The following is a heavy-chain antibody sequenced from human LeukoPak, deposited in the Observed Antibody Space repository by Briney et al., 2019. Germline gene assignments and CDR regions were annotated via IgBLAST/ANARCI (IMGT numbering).Heavy chain of an antibody. CDR3: ARSQWLVRPYYGMDV. J-gene: IGHJ6*02. CDR2: IIPIFGTA. D-gene: IGHD6-19*01. Sequence: SVKVSCKASGGTFSSYAISWVRQAPGQGLEWMGGIIPIFGTANYAQKFQGRVTMTRDTSTSTVYMELSSLRSEDTAVYYCARSQWLVRPYYGMDVWGQGTTVTVSS. V-gene: IGHV1-69*05. CDR1: GGTFSSYA.